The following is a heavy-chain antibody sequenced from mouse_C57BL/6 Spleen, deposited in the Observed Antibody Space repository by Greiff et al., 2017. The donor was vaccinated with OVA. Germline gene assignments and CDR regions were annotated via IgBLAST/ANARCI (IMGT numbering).Heavy chain of an antibody. CDR2: IDPSDSYT. CDR1: GYTFTSYW. D-gene: IGHD1-1*01. J-gene: IGHJ2*01. CDR3: AREGYYGSSLGY. V-gene: IGHV1-69*01. Sequence: QVQLQQPGAELVMPGASVKLSCKASGYTFTSYWMHWVKQRPGQGLEWIGEIDPSDSYTNYNQKFKGKSTLTVDKSSSTAYMQLSSLTSEDSAVYYCAREGYYGSSLGYWGQGTTLTVSS.